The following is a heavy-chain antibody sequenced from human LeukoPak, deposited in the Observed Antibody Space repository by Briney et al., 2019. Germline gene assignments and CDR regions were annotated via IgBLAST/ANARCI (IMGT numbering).Heavy chain of an antibody. V-gene: IGHV4-30-2*01. CDR1: DGSISSGGYS. CDR3: ARVDDSSGYLDY. J-gene: IGHJ4*02. Sequence: SETLSLTCAVSDGSISSGGYSWSWIRQPPGTGLEWIGYIYHSGSTYYNPSLKSRVTISVDRSKNQFSLKLSSVTAADTAVYYCARVDDSSGYLDYWGQGTLVTVSS. D-gene: IGHD3-22*01. CDR2: IYHSGST.